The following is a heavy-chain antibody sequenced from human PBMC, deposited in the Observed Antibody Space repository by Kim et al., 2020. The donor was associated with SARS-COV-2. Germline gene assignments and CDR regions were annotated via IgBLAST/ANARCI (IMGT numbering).Heavy chain of an antibody. J-gene: IGHJ4*02. CDR3: ARGPNYSPFEY. CDR1: GFTFSSYE. CDR2: IIGSGTTI. D-gene: IGHD4-4*01. V-gene: IGHV3-48*03. Sequence: GGSLRLSCAASGFTFSSYEMNWVRQAPGKGLEWVSYIIGSGTTIYYADSVRGRFTISRDNDKNSLYLQMNSLRAEDTAVYYCARGPNYSPFEYWGEGTLVTVSS.